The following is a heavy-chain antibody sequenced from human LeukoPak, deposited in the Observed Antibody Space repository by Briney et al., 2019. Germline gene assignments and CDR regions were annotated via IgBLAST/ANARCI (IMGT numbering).Heavy chain of an antibody. J-gene: IGHJ5*02. Sequence: SETLSLTCTVSDDSITIYYRSWIRQPPGKGLEWIGEINHSGSTNYNPSLKSRVTISVDTSKNQFSLKLSSVTAADTAVYYCARGGYCSSTSCDDKMYNWFDPWGQGTLVTVSS. CDR2: INHSGST. CDR1: DDSITIYY. V-gene: IGHV4-34*01. CDR3: ARGGYCSSTSCDDKMYNWFDP. D-gene: IGHD2-2*01.